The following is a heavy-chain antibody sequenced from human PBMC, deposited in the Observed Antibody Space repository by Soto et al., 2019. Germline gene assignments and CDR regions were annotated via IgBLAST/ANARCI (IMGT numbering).Heavy chain of an antibody. Sequence: ASVKVSCKASGYSFTDYHINWVRPAPGQGLEWLGRTNPKGGGTSTAQKFQGWVTLNTDTSISTAAMELRRLRSDDTAVYYCARDGRYYYDSSHNAHDAFGIWGQGTMVTVSS. D-gene: IGHD3-22*01. CDR3: ARDGRYYYDSSHNAHDAFGI. CDR2: TNPKGGGT. V-gene: IGHV1-2*04. J-gene: IGHJ3*02. CDR1: GYSFTDYH.